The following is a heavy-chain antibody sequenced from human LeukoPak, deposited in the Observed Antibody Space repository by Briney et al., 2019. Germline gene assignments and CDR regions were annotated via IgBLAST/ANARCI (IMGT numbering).Heavy chain of an antibody. J-gene: IGHJ3*02. CDR3: ARGRNYYDSRGNAFDI. CDR2: INPNSGAT. V-gene: IGHV1-2*02. Sequence: GASVKVSCKASGYTFTGYYMHWVRQAPGQGLEWMAWINPNSGATNYAQKFQGRVTMTKDTSISTAYMELSSLRSDDTAVYYCARGRNYYDSRGNAFDIWGQGTMVTVSS. D-gene: IGHD3-22*01. CDR1: GYTFTGYY.